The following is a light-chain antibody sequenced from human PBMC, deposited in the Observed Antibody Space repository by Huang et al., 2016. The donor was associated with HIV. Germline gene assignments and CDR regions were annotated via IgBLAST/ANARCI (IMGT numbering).Light chain of an antibody. V-gene: IGKV3-20*01. CDR2: GAS. CDR1: QSVSSSY. CDR3: QQYGSSVGT. Sequence: EIVLTQSPGTLSLSPGERATLSCRASQSVSSSYLAWYQQKPGQAPRLLIYGASSSATGIPDSFSGRGSGTDFTLTSSRLEPEEFAVYYCQQYGSSVGTFGQGTKVEIK. J-gene: IGKJ1*01.